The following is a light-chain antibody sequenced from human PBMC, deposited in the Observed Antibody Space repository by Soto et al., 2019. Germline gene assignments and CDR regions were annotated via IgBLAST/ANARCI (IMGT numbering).Light chain of an antibody. V-gene: IGKV3-15*01. J-gene: IGKJ1*01. Sequence: ILMTQSPATLSVSPGERATLSCRASQSVSNNLAWYQQKPGQAPRLLIYDASTRATGIPARFSGSGSGTELTITISGLQSEDFAVYYCQQYNNWPPWTFGQGTKVEIK. CDR3: QQYNNWPPWT. CDR1: QSVSNN. CDR2: DAS.